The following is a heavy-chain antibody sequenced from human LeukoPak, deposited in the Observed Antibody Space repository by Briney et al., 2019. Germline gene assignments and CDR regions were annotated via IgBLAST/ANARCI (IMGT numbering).Heavy chain of an antibody. CDR2: INGRADEA. V-gene: IGHV3-23*01. J-gene: IGHJ6*02. CDR3: AKRFYYSGSPIFALDV. Sequence: GGSLRLSCAASGFTFSNYGMNWVRQAPGKGLEWVSSINGRADEAHHADSVKGRFTISRDNSQNTVYLQTNSLTVEDSAVYYCAKRFYYSGSPIFALDVWGQGTTVIVSS. D-gene: IGHD3-10*01. CDR1: GFTFSNYG.